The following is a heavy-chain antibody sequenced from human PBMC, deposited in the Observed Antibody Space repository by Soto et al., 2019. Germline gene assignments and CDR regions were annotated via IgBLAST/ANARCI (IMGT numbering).Heavy chain of an antibody. V-gene: IGHV1-69*01. CDR2: IVPIFRTA. CDR1: GGTFSSYR. J-gene: IGHJ4*02. CDR3: VRDSGAKLSSS. Sequence: QVQLVQSGAEVKKPGSSVKVSCKASGGTFSSYRINWVRQAPGQGLEWVGGIVPIFRTADYAQKFQGRVSITADECARTSYMELRSLKYQDTAVYYCVRDSGAKLSSSWGQGTLVSVSS. D-gene: IGHD6-13*01.